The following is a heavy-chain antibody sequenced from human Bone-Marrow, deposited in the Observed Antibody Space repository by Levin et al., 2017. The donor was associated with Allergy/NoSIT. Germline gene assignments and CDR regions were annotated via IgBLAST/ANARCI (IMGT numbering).Heavy chain of an antibody. D-gene: IGHD1-26*01. V-gene: IGHV3-30-3*01. Sequence: GGSLRLSCAASGFTFSSYAMHWVRQAPGKGLEWVAVISYDGSNKYYADSVKGRFTISRDNSKNTLYLQMNSLRAEDTAVYYCASDKWREDAFDIWGQGTMVTVSS. CDR3: ASDKWREDAFDI. CDR2: ISYDGSNK. CDR1: GFTFSSYA. J-gene: IGHJ3*02.